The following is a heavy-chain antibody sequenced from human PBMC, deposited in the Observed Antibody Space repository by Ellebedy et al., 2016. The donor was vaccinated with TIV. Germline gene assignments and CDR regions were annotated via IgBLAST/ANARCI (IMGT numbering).Heavy chain of an antibody. V-gene: IGHV3-7*03. D-gene: IGHD6-19*01. Sequence: GESLKISCAASGFTFSGFWMAWVRQAPGKGLEWVATINQGGSETYYVDSVKGRFTISRDNSKNTLYLQMNSLRAEDMAIYYCAKPPEQWLIHTGLDSWGQGTLVTVAS. CDR2: INQGGSET. CDR3: AKPPEQWLIHTGLDS. J-gene: IGHJ4*02. CDR1: GFTFSGFW.